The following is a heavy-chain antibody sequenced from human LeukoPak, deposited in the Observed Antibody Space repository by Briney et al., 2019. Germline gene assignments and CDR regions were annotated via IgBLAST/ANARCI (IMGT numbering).Heavy chain of an antibody. CDR3: ARDQGYCSSTSCYEYYYYGMDV. Sequence: GGSLRLSCAASGFTFSSYAMHWVRQAPGKGLEWVAVIWYDGSNKYYAGSVKGRFTISRDNSKNTLYLQMNSLRAEDTAVYYCARDQGYCSSTSCYEYYYYGMDVWGKGTTVTVSS. CDR2: IWYDGSNK. V-gene: IGHV3-33*08. CDR1: GFTFSSYA. D-gene: IGHD2-2*01. J-gene: IGHJ6*04.